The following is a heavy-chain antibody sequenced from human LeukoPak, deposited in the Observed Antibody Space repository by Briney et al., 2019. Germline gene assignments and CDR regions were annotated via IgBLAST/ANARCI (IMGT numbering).Heavy chain of an antibody. D-gene: IGHD6-19*01. V-gene: IGHV3-74*01. CDR3: ARVGSSAWYSN. Sequence: GGSLRLSCAASGFTFSSYGMHWVRQAPGKGLVWVSRINSDGSSTTYADSVKGRFTISRDDAKNTLYLQMNSLRAEDTAVYYCARVGSSAWYSNWGQGTLVTVSS. CDR2: INSDGSST. CDR1: GFTFSSYG. J-gene: IGHJ4*02.